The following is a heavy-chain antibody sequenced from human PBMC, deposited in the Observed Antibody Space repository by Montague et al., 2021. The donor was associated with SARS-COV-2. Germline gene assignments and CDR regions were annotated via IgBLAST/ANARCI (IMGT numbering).Heavy chain of an antibody. V-gene: IGHV3-30*04. CDR2: ISDNRTKI. Sequence: SLRLSCAASRFTFSSYTMHWVRQAPGKGLQWVSVISDNRTKIYYIDSVKGRFTISRDNSRNTLSLQMNSLRSEDSAVYYCARDGSGNASNDSYVLDVWGQGTMVAVSS. CDR3: ARDGSGNASNDSYVLDV. CDR1: RFTFSSYT. J-gene: IGHJ6*02. D-gene: IGHD2-15*01.